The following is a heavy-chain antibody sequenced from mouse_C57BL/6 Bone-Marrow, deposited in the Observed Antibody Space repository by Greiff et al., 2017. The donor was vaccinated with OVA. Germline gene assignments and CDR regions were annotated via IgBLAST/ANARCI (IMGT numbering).Heavy chain of an antibody. V-gene: IGHV14-3*01. D-gene: IGHD1-1*01. CDR1: GFNIKNNY. CDR3: ARSFITTGVSFDY. J-gene: IGHJ2*01. CDR2: IDPADGNT. Sequence: EVQLQQSVAELVRPGASVKLSCTASGFNIKNNYMPWVKQRPEQGLEWIGRIDPADGNTNYAPKFQGKATITADTSPNTAYMQLSSLTSEDTAIYYCARSFITTGVSFDYWGQGTTLTVSS.